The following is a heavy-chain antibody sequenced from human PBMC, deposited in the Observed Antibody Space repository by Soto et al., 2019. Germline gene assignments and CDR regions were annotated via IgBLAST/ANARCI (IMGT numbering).Heavy chain of an antibody. CDR3: ARARRFGDYDY. CDR2: INHSGST. Sequence: SETLSLTCAVYGGSFSGYYWSWIRQPPGKGLEWIGEINHSGSTNYNPSLKSRVTISVDTSKNQFSLKLSSVTAADTAVYYCARARRFGDYDYWGQGTLVPVSS. J-gene: IGHJ4*02. CDR1: GGSFSGYY. D-gene: IGHD4-17*01. V-gene: IGHV4-34*01.